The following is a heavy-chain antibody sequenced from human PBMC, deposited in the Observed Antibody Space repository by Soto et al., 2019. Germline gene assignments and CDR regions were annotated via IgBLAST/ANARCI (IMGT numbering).Heavy chain of an antibody. CDR2: ISYDGSNK. CDR1: GFTFSSYA. CDR3: AGDGHGTSPVYGMDV. V-gene: IGHV3-30-3*01. Sequence: QVQLVESGGGVVQPGRSLRLSCAASGFTFSSYAMHWVRQAPGKGLEWVAVISYDGSNKYYADSVKGRFTISRDNSKNTLYLQMNSLRAEDTAVYYCAGDGHGTSPVYGMDVWGQGTTVTVSS. J-gene: IGHJ6*02. D-gene: IGHD2-2*01.